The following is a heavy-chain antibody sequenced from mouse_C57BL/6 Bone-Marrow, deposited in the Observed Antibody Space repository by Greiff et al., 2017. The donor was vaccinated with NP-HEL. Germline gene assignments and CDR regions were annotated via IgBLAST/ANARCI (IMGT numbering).Heavy chain of an antibody. CDR1: GFSLTSYG. CDR3: ARNWGGSSLYYYAMDY. V-gene: IGHV2-2*02. CDR2: IWSGGST. Sequence: VQGVESGPGLVQPSQSLSITCTVSGFSLTSYGVHWVRQSPGKGLEWLGVIWSGGSTDYNAAFISRLSISKDNAKIKVYFKVNSRRANDTAIYYWARNWGGSSLYYYAMDYWGQGTSVTVSS. D-gene: IGHD1-1*01. J-gene: IGHJ4*01.